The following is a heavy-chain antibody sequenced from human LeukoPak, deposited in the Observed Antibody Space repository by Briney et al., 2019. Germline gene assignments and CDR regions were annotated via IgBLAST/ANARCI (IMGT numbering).Heavy chain of an antibody. CDR3: ARDPQWLVYYYYYYGMDV. CDR1: GFTFSSYS. V-gene: IGHV3-21*01. CDR2: ISSSSSYI. J-gene: IGHJ6*02. D-gene: IGHD6-19*01. Sequence: GGSLRLSCAASGFTFSSYSMNWVRQAPGKGLEWVSSISSSSSYIYYADSVKGRFTISRDNAKNSLYLQMNSLRAEDTAVYYCARDPQWLVYYYYYYGMDVWGQRTTVTVSS.